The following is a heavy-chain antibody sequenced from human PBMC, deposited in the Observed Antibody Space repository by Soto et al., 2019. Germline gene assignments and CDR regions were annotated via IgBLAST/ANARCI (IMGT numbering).Heavy chain of an antibody. CDR1: GCTFSSYA. CDR2: IIPIFGTA. D-gene: IGHD2-2*01. CDR3: ARPLGPAAMSGAFDI. J-gene: IGHJ3*02. Sequence: ASVKVSCKASGCTFSSYAISWVRQAPGQGLEWMGGIIPIFGTANYAQKFQGRVTITADESTSTAYMELSSLRSEDTAVYYCARPLGPAAMSGAFDIWGQGTTVTVSS. V-gene: IGHV1-69*13.